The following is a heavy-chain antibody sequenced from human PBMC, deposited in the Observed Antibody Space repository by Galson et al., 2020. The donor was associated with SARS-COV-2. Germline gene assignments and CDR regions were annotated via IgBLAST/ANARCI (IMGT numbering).Heavy chain of an antibody. CDR1: GFTFSDHY. D-gene: IGHD2-2*03. Sequence: GGSLRLSCVGSGFTFSDHYMDWVRQVPGKGLEWVARGRRKDNGYTTEYAASVKGRFTISRDDSKNSLHLQMNSLKTEDTAVYYCVRVGPPWISSLDVWGQGTLVTVSS. CDR2: GRRKDNGYTT. J-gene: IGHJ4*02. CDR3: VRVGPPWISSLDV. V-gene: IGHV3-72*01.